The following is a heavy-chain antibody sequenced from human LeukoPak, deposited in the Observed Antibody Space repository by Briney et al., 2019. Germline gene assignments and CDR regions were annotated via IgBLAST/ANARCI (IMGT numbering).Heavy chain of an antibody. J-gene: IGHJ6*04. CDR3: ARDLGVVTMVRGVIRYYYYGMDV. D-gene: IGHD3-10*01. CDR2: IYYSGST. CDR1: GGSISSYY. Sequence: SSETLSLTCTVSGGSISSYYWSWIRQPPGKGLEWIGYIYYSGSTNYNPSLKSRVTISVDMSKNQFSLKLSSVTAADTAVYYCARDLGVVTMVRGVIRYYYYGMDVWGKGTTVTVSS. V-gene: IGHV4-59*01.